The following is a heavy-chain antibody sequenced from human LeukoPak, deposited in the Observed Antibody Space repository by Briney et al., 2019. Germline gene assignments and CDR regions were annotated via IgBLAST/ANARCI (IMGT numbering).Heavy chain of an antibody. CDR1: GGSISSSSYY. V-gene: IGHV4-39*07. CDR3: AKYGSYWSFDL. J-gene: IGHJ2*01. CDR2: IYYSGSN. D-gene: IGHD3-10*01. Sequence: PSETLSLTCTVSGGSISSSSYYWGWIRQPPGKGLEWIGSIYYSGSNNYNPSLKSRVTMSVDTSKNQFSLKLSSVTAADTAVYYCAKYGSYWSFDLWGRGTLVTVSS.